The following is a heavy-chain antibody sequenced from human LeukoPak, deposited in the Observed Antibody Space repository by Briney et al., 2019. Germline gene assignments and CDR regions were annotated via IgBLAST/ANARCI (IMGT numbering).Heavy chain of an antibody. Sequence: ASVKVSCKASGYTFTSYGITWVRQAPGQGLEWVGWISVYNGVTKFAQKVQDRVTMTTDTSTNIAYMELRNLRSDDTAVYYCARFWYPPDAFDFWGQGTMVTVSS. D-gene: IGHD6-13*01. CDR1: GYTFTSYG. CDR2: ISVYNGVT. CDR3: ARFWYPPDAFDF. J-gene: IGHJ3*01. V-gene: IGHV1-18*01.